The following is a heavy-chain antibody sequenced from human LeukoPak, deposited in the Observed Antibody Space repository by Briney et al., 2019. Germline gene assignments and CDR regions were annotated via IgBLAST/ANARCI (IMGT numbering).Heavy chain of an antibody. CDR2: IIPIFGTA. J-gene: IGHJ4*02. CDR1: GYTFTSYG. D-gene: IGHD3-9*01. Sequence: GASVKVSCKAPGYTFTSYGISWVRQAPGQGLEWMGGIIPIFGTANYAQKFQGRVTITADKSTSTAYMELSSLRSEDTAVYYCARSPTNFDWLPGYFDYWGQGTLVTVSS. V-gene: IGHV1-69*06. CDR3: ARSPTNFDWLPGYFDY.